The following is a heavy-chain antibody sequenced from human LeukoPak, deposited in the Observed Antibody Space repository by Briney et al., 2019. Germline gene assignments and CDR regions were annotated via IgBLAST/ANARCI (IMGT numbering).Heavy chain of an antibody. V-gene: IGHV1-18*01. CDR2: IYNGNI. J-gene: IGHJ5*02. CDR1: GYTFSKFG. Sequence: ASVKVSCKASGYTFSKFGISWVRQAPGQGLEWMGWIYNGNIKYAQSLQGRVTMTTDTSTSTAYMELRSLKSDDTVVYYCARGSSGTEGFDPWGQGTLVTVSS. CDR3: ARGSSGTEGFDP. D-gene: IGHD6-19*01.